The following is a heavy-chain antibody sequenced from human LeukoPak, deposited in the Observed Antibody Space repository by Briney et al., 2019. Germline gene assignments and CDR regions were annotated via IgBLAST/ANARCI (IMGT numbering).Heavy chain of an antibody. D-gene: IGHD6-13*01. CDR2: ISGSGGST. CDR1: GFTFSSSS. J-gene: IGHJ4*02. V-gene: IGHV3-23*01. CDR3: AKGVYSSSWSIPPFDY. Sequence: GGSLRLSCAASGFTFSSSSMSWVRQAPGKGLEWVSAISGSGGSTYYADSVKGRFTISRDNSKNTLYLQMNSLRAEDTAVYYCAKGVYSSSWSIPPFDYWGQGTLVTVSS.